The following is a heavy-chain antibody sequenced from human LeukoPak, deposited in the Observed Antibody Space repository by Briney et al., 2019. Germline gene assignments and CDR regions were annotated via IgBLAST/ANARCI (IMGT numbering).Heavy chain of an antibody. D-gene: IGHD2-2*01. V-gene: IGHV4-34*01. J-gene: IGHJ6*02. CDR3: ARGSDIVVVPAAIDYYYGMDV. CDR2: INHSGCT. CDR1: GGSFSGYY. Sequence: PSETLSLTCAVYGGSFSGYYWSWIRQPPGKGLEWIGEINHSGCTNYNPSLKSRVTISVDTSKNQFSLKLSSVTAADTAVYYCARGSDIVVVPAAIDYYYGMDVWGQGTTVTVSS.